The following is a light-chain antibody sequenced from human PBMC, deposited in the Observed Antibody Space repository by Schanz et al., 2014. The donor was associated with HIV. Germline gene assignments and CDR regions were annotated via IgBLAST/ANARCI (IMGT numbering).Light chain of an antibody. CDR1: QNISPW. J-gene: IGKJ5*01. CDR2: EAS. Sequence: DIQMTQSPSTLSASVGDRITITCRASQNISPWLAWYQQKPGRPPKLLIYEASTLETGVPSRFSGSGSGTDFTLIISSLQPEDFASYFCQQTYNTSITFGQGTRLEIK. CDR3: QQTYNTSIT. V-gene: IGKV1-5*03.